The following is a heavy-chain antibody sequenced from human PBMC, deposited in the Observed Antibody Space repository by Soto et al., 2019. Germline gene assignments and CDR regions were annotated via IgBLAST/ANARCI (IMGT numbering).Heavy chain of an antibody. D-gene: IGHD5-12*01. J-gene: IGHJ4*02. CDR3: ASARYNY. CDR2: INHSGNT. Sequence: SETLSLTCGVYGGSLSANYWSWIRQPPGKGLEWIGEINHSGNTNYNPSLKSRVTISVDTSKKQFSLKLSSVTAADTAVYYCASARYNYWGQGTLVTVS. CDR1: GGSLSANY. V-gene: IGHV4-34*01.